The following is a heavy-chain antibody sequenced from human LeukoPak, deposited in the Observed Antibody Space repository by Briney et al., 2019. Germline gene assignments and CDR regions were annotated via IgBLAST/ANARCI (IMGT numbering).Heavy chain of an antibody. D-gene: IGHD3-10*01. CDR1: GFTFSYYG. J-gene: IGHJ5*02. CDR2: IRYDGNDK. Sequence: GGSLRLSCAASGFTFSYYGMHWVRQAPGKGLEWVAFIRYDGNDKFYRNSVKGRFTISRDTSRNTLYLQMNSLGPEDTAVYYCAKDLMRDRWFGESWGQGTLVTVSS. CDR3: AKDLMRDRWFGES. V-gene: IGHV3-30*02.